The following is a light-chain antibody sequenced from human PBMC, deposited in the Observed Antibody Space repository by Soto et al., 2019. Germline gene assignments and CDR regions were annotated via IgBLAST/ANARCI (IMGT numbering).Light chain of an antibody. CDR3: SSYTSGSTPYV. J-gene: IGLJ1*01. V-gene: IGLV2-14*03. CDR1: SSDVGAYDY. Sequence: SALTQPSSVSGSPGQSITISCTGTSSDVGAYDYVSWYQQYPGKAPKLMIYDVTDRPSGVSDRFFGSKSGNTASLTISGLQAEDEADYYCSSYTSGSTPYVFGTGTEVTVL. CDR2: DVT.